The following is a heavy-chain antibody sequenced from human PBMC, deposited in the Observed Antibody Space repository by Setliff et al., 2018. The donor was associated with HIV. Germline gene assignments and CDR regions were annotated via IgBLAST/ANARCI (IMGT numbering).Heavy chain of an antibody. D-gene: IGHD3-10*01. V-gene: IGHV3-23*01. J-gene: IGHJ4*02. Sequence: GGSLRLSCAASGFTFNNYAMSWVRQAPGKGLAWVSTISGSGGNTYYADSVKGRFTISRDNSNNMLFLQMNSLRTEDTAVYYCARAEVAMVRGHDYWGQGTLATVSS. CDR1: GFTFNNYA. CDR2: ISGSGGNT. CDR3: ARAEVAMVRGHDY.